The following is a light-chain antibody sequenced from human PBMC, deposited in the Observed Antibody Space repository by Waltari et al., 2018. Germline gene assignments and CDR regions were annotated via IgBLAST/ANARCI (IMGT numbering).Light chain of an antibody. Sequence: QSAPTQPRPVSGSPGQSVTISCTGTSSDVGGYGYVSWYQHHPGKAPRVIIYDVSERPSGVPDRFTGSKSGNPASLSISGLQAEDEADYFCCSYAGSYSWVFGGGTKLTVL. V-gene: IGLV2-11*01. CDR1: SSDVGGYGY. CDR2: DVS. CDR3: CSYAGSYSWV. J-gene: IGLJ3*02.